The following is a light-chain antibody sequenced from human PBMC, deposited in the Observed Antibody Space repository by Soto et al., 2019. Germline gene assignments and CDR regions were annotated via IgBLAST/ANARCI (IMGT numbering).Light chain of an antibody. Sequence: DIQMTQSPSSLSASVGDTVTITCRASQGISNYLAWYQQKPGQVPNLLIYAASTLQSAVPSRFSGSGSGTDFTLTISSLRPEDVATYYCQKYNNAPRTFGQGTKVEI. CDR1: QGISNY. V-gene: IGKV1-27*01. J-gene: IGKJ1*01. CDR3: QKYNNAPRT. CDR2: AAS.